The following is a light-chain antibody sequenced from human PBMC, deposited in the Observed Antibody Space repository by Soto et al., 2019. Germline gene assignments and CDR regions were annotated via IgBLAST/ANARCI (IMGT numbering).Light chain of an antibody. CDR2: VAS. V-gene: IGKV3-20*01. Sequence: EIVLTQSPGTLSLSPGERATLSCRASQSVSSSYLAWYQQKPGPAPRLLIYVASSRATGIPDRFSGSGSGTDFTLTISSLEPEEFAVYYCQQYGSSRLTFGQGTKVEI. J-gene: IGKJ1*01. CDR1: QSVSSSY. CDR3: QQYGSSRLT.